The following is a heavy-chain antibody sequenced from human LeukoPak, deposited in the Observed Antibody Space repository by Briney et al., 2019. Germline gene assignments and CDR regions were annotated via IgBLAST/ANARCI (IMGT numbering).Heavy chain of an antibody. D-gene: IGHD4-23*01. J-gene: IGHJ1*01. CDR2: ISGNGGST. CDR1: RFTFSSYS. V-gene: IGHV3-23*01. Sequence: GGSLRLSCAASRFTFSSYSMSWVRQAPGKGLEWVSSISGNGGSTHYADSVKGRFTISRDNSKNTLYLQMNSLRAEDTAVYYCGKDGSTVVTPLFQHWGQGTLVTVSS. CDR3: GKDGSTVVTPLFQH.